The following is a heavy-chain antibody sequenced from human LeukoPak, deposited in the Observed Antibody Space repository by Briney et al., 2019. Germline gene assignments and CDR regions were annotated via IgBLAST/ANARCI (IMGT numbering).Heavy chain of an antibody. CDR2: IYPGGSDT. CDR3: ARHVVSSSSWCNFDY. J-gene: IGHJ4*02. Sequence: GESLKISCKGSGYSFTIYWIGWVRQMPGKGLEWMGIIYPGGSDTRYSPSFQGQVTISADKSISTAYLQWSSLKASDTAMYYCARHVVSSSSWCNFDYWGQGTLVTVSS. CDR1: GYSFTIYW. V-gene: IGHV5-51*01. D-gene: IGHD6-13*01.